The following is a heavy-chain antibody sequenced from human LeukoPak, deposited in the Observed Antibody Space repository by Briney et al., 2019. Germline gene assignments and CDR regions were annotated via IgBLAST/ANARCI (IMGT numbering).Heavy chain of an antibody. D-gene: IGHD6-13*01. Sequence: ASVKVSCKVSGYTLTEISMHWVRQAPGNGLDWMGGFNPEDGKTVYAQKFQGRVTMTEDTSTDTAYMELSSLRSEDTAVYYCARGDSLTFLDAFDMWGQGTMVTVSS. CDR2: FNPEDGKT. CDR1: GYTLTEIS. CDR3: ARGDSLTFLDAFDM. V-gene: IGHV1-24*01. J-gene: IGHJ3*02.